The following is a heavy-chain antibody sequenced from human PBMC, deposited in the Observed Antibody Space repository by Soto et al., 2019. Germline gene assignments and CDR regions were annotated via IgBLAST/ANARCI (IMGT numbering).Heavy chain of an antibody. CDR1: GFTFSSYG. J-gene: IGHJ6*02. V-gene: IGHV3-30*18. Sequence: QVQLVESGGGVVQPGRSLRLSCAASGFTFSSYGMHWVRQAPGKGLEWVAVISYDGSNKYYADSVKGRFTISRDNSKNPLYLQMNSLRAEDTAVDYWAKGARFYWPYYYYGMDVWGQGTTVTVSS. D-gene: IGHD2-8*02. CDR2: ISYDGSNK. CDR3: AKGARFYWPYYYYGMDV.